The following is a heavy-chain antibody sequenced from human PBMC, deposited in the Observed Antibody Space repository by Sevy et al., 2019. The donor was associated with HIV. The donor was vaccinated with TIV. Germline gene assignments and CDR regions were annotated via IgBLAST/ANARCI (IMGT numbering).Heavy chain of an antibody. J-gene: IGHJ4*02. V-gene: IGHV3-48*02. Sequence: GGSLRLSCAASRFTFSSYSMNWVRQAPGKGLEWVSYISSSSSTIYYADSVKGRFTIPRDNAKNSLYLQMNSLRDEDTAVYYCAGSITMVRGVIITGPYFDYWGQGTLVTVSS. CDR1: RFTFSSYS. CDR3: AGSITMVRGVIITGPYFDY. CDR2: ISSSSSTI. D-gene: IGHD3-10*01.